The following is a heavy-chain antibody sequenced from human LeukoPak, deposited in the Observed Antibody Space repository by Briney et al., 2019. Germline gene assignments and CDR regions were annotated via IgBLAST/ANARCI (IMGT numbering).Heavy chain of an antibody. CDR2: ISSSSYI. CDR1: GFTFSSYS. V-gene: IGHV3-21*04. Sequence: GGSLRLSCAASGFTFSSYSMNWVRQAPGKGLEWVSSISSSSYIYYADSVKGRFTISRDNAKNSLYLQMNSLRAEDTAVYYCARGARYFDWLLADWGQGTLVTVSS. J-gene: IGHJ4*02. CDR3: ARGARYFDWLLAD. D-gene: IGHD3-9*01.